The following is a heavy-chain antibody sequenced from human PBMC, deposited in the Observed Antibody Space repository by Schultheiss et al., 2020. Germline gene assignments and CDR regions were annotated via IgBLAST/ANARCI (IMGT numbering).Heavy chain of an antibody. V-gene: IGHV3-33*01. J-gene: IGHJ6*02. CDR1: GFTFSAYG. CDR2: IWDHGHIT. Sequence: GGSLRLSCAASGFTFSAYGFHWVRQAPGKGLEWLAVIWDHGHITYYADSVKGRFTISRDNAKNSLYLQMNSLRAGDTAVYYCARDRTTTVYYYGMGVWGQGTTVTVSS. CDR3: ARDRTTTVYYYGMGV. D-gene: IGHD1-1*01.